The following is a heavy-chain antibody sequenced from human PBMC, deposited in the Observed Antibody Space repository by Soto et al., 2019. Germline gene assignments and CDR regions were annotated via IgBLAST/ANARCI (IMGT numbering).Heavy chain of an antibody. CDR1: GGTLSSFITYP. CDR3: ARRDTSGFLRYFDT. D-gene: IGHD3-3*01. CDR2: IVPNVGTV. Sequence: QVQLVQSGPEVKKPGSSVKVSCKTSGGTLSSFITYPINWVRQAPGQGPEWMGGIVPNVGTVNYAQMFQRRITITTDKSTGTSYLELNSLRSEDTALYYSARRDTSGFLRYFDTWGKGTLVTVS. V-gene: IGHV1-69*06. J-gene: IGHJ4*02.